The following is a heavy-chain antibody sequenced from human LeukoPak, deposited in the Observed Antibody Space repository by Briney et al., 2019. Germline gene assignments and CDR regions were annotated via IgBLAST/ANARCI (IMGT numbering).Heavy chain of an antibody. CDR2: ISSSSTI. V-gene: IGHV3-48*01. D-gene: IGHD2/OR15-2a*01. CDR3: ARAVNKGKGHYYYCYYYMDV. J-gene: IGHJ6*03. CDR1: GFTFSSYS. Sequence: GGSLRLSCAASGFTFSSYSMNWVRQAPGKGLEWVSYISSSSTIYYADSVKGRFTISRDNAKNSLYLQMNSLRAEDTAVYYCARAVNKGKGHYYYCYYYMDVWGKGTTVTVSS.